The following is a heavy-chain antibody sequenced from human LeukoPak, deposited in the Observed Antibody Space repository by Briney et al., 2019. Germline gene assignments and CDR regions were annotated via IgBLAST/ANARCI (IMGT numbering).Heavy chain of an antibody. D-gene: IGHD3-9*01. Sequence: SQTLSLTCAISGDSVSSNSAAWIWIRQSPARGLEWLGRTYYRSKWYKAYAESVKSRITINPDTSKNQFSLQLNSVTPEDTAMYYCARVYYDVLTGYYNVIDCCGQGTLVTVSS. J-gene: IGHJ4*02. CDR2: TYYRSKWYK. CDR1: GDSVSSNSAA. V-gene: IGHV6-1*01. CDR3: ARVYYDVLTGYYNVIDC.